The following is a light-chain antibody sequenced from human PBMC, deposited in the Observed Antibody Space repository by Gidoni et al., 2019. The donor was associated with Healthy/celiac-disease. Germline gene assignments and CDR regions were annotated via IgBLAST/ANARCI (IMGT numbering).Light chain of an antibody. V-gene: IGLV2-23*01. J-gene: IGLJ3*02. Sequence: LTQPASVSGSPGQSITISCTGTSSDVGSYNLVSGYQQHPGKAPKLMSYEGSKRPSGVSNRFSGSKSGNTASLTISGLQAEDEADYYCCSYAGSSSWVFGGGTKLTVL. CDR2: EGS. CDR3: CSYAGSSSWV. CDR1: SSDVGSYNL.